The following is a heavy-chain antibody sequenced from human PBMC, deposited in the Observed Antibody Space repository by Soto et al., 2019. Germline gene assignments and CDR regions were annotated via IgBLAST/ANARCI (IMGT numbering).Heavy chain of an antibody. D-gene: IGHD3-9*01. CDR3: ASGHDSEYYYYGMDV. CDR2: IYYSGST. CDR1: GGSVSSYY. J-gene: IGHJ6*02. Sequence: SETLSLTCTVSGGSVSSYYWSWIRQPPGKGLEWIGYIYYSGSTNYNPSLKSRVTISVDTSKNQFSLKLSSVTAADTAVYYCASGHDSEYYYYGMDVWGQGTTVTVSS. V-gene: IGHV4-59*02.